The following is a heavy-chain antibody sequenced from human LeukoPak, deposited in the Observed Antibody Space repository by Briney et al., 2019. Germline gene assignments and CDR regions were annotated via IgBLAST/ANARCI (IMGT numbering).Heavy chain of an antibody. CDR2: INPNSGGT. CDR1: GYTFTGYY. D-gene: IGHD3-16*01. Sequence: ASVKVSCKASGYTFTGYYMHWVRQAPGQGLEWMGWINPNSGGTNYAQKFQGRVTMTRDTSISTAYMELSRLKSDDTAVYFCARDWAATYNWFDPWGQGTLVIVSS. V-gene: IGHV1-2*02. CDR3: ARDWAATYNWFDP. J-gene: IGHJ5*02.